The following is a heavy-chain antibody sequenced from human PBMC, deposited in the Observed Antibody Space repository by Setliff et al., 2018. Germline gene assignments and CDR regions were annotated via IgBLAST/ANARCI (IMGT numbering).Heavy chain of an antibody. CDR1: GFTFSRYG. CDR3: ASTHRALAASFGSLGH. Sequence: QPGGSLRLSCVASGFTFSRYGMHWVRQAPGKGLEWVAFIQFDGSIRRYTDSVQGRFTISRDNFKNTLHLQMNSLRPDDTAVYHCASTHRALAASFGSLGHWGRGSLVTVSS. CDR2: IQFDGSIR. V-gene: IGHV3-30*02. J-gene: IGHJ4*02. D-gene: IGHD3-10*01.